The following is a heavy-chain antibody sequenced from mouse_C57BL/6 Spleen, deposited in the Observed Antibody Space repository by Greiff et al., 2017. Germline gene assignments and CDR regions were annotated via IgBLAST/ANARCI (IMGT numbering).Heavy chain of an antibody. CDR1: GYSITSGYY. J-gene: IGHJ2*01. Sequence: DVKLQESGPGLVKPSQSLSLTCSVTGYSITSGYYWNWIRQFPGNKLEWMGYISYDGSNNYNPSLKNRISITRDTSKNQFFLKLNSVTTEDTATYYCAREDYYGPLDYWGQGTTLTVSS. CDR2: ISYDGSN. V-gene: IGHV3-6*01. CDR3: AREDYYGPLDY. D-gene: IGHD1-1*01.